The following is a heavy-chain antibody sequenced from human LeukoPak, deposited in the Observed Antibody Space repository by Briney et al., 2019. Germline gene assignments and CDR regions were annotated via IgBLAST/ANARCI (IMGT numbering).Heavy chain of an antibody. CDR3: ARGWPIVVVITLGHDAFDI. D-gene: IGHD3-22*01. CDR2: INPSGGST. V-gene: IGHV1-46*01. CDR1: GYTFTSYY. Sequence: ASVKVSCKASGYTFTSYYMHWVRRAPGQGLEWMGIINPSGGSTSYAQKFQGRVTMTRDTSTSTVYMELSSLRSEDTAVYYCARGWPIVVVITLGHDAFDIWGQGTMVTVSS. J-gene: IGHJ3*02.